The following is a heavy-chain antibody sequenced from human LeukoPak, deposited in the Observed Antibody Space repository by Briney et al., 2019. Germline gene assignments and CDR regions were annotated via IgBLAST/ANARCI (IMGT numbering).Heavy chain of an antibody. D-gene: IGHD3-3*01. CDR2: INPSGGSI. J-gene: IGHJ5*02. V-gene: IGHV1-46*01. Sequence: ASVKVSCKASGYTFTRYYLHWVRQAPGQGLEWMGIINPSGGSISYAQKLQGRVTMTTDTSTSTAYMELRSLRSDDTAVYYCARTTITIFGVVIGNTFDPWGQGTLVTVSS. CDR3: ARTTITIFGVVIGNTFDP. CDR1: GYTFTRYY.